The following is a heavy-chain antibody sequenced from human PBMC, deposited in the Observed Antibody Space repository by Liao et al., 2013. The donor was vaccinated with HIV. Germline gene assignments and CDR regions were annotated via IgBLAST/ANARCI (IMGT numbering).Heavy chain of an antibody. V-gene: IGHV4-61*02. J-gene: IGHJ6*03. D-gene: IGHD1-1*01. CDR3: ARGTGNLRAYYYYYYMDV. CDR2: IYTSGST. CDR1: GGSISSGSYY. Sequence: QVQLQESGPGLVKPSQTLSLTCTVSGGSISSGSYYWSWIRQPAGKGLEWIGRIYTSGSTNYNPSLKSRVTISVDTSKNQFSLKLSSVTAADTAVYYCARGTGNLRAYYYYYYMDVWGKGTTVTVSS.